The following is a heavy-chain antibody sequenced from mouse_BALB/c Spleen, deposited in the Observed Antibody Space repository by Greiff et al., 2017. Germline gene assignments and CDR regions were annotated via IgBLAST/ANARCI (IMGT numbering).Heavy chain of an antibody. D-gene: IGHD2-4*01. CDR1: GFTFSSYT. V-gene: IGHV5-12-2*01. CDR2: ISNGGGST. CDR3: ARQGIYHDYAWFAY. Sequence: EVQLVESGGGLVQPGGSLKLSCAASGFTFSSYTMSWVRQTPEKRLEWVAYISNGGGSTYYPDTVKGRFTISRDNAKNTLYLQMSSLKSEDTAMYYCARQGIYHDYAWFAYWGQGTLVTVSA. J-gene: IGHJ3*01.